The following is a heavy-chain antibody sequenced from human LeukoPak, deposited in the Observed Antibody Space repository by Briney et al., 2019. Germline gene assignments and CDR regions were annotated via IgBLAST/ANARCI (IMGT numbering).Heavy chain of an antibody. D-gene: IGHD6-19*01. CDR3: ASGIAVAGPFDY. J-gene: IGHJ4*02. V-gene: IGHV4-38-2*02. Sequence: SETLSLTCTVSGYSITRGYFWGWIRQSPGKGLEWIASMFHSGSTYYNPSLKSRVTISVDTSKNQFSLKLSSVTAADTAVYYCASGIAVAGPFDYWGQGTLVTVSS. CDR2: MFHSGST. CDR1: GYSITRGYF.